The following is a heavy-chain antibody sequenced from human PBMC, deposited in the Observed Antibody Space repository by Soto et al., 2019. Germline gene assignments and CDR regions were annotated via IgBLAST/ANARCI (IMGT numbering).Heavy chain of an antibody. V-gene: IGHV1-18*01. CDR3: ARVVVDDYYYYGMDV. CDR1: GYPFTSYG. CDR2: ISAYNGNT. Sequence: XSVKVSCKASGYPFTSYGIIWVRQAPGQGLEWMGWISAYNGNTNYAQKLQGRVTMTTDTSTSTAYMELRSLRSDDTAVYYCARVVVDDYYYYGMDVWGQGTTVTVPS. J-gene: IGHJ6*02. D-gene: IGHD2-15*01.